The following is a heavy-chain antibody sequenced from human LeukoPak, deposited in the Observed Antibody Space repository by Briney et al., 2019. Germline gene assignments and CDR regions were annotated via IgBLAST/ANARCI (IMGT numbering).Heavy chain of an antibody. CDR3: ARVYGAGYDFRGAFDI. CDR1: GYSISSGYY. CDR2: IYHSGSI. Sequence: SETLSLTCTVSGYSISSGYYWGWIRQPPGKGLEWIGIIYHSGSIYYSPSLKCRVTLSVDTSKNQFSLKLSSVTAADTAVYYCARVYGAGYDFRGAFDIWGLGTMVTVSS. J-gene: IGHJ3*02. V-gene: IGHV4-38-2*02. D-gene: IGHD5-12*01.